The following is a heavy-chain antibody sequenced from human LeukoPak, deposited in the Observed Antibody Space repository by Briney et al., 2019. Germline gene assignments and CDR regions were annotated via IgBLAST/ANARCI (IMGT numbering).Heavy chain of an antibody. V-gene: IGHV3-21*01. Sequence: GGSLRLSCAASGFTFSSYGMHWVRQAPGKGLEWVSSISSSSSYIYYADSVKGRFTISRDNAKSSLYLQMNSLRAEDTAVYYCAREEDDSSGYYHSAFDYWGQGTLVTVSS. CDR2: ISSSSSYI. CDR1: GFTFSSYG. D-gene: IGHD3-22*01. CDR3: AREEDDSSGYYHSAFDY. J-gene: IGHJ4*02.